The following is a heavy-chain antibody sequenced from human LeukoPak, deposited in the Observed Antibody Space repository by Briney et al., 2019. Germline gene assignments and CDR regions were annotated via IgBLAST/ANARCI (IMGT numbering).Heavy chain of an antibody. CDR1: GYTFTSYG. J-gene: IGHJ5*02. Sequence: ASVKVSCKASGYTFTSYGISWVRQAPGQGLEWMGWISAYNGNTNYAQKLQGRVTMTTDTSTSTAYMELRSLRSDDTAVYYCARDAQDIVVVPAASNWFDPWGQGTLVTVS. CDR2: ISAYNGNT. CDR3: ARDAQDIVVVPAASNWFDP. V-gene: IGHV1-18*01. D-gene: IGHD2-2*01.